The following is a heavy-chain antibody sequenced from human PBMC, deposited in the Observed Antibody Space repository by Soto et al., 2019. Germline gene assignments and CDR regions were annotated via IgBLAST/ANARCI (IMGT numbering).Heavy chain of an antibody. V-gene: IGHV4-4*07. CDR1: GGSVSGFY. J-gene: IGHJ5*02. D-gene: IGHD3-3*01. CDR2: IYSSGST. CDR3: ARGQRFSDWFDP. Sequence: SETLSLTCNVFGGSVSGFYLTWIRQPAGKGLEWMGRIYSSGSTKYNPSIKSRVSMSLDTSRNQFSLNLTYVTAADTAVYYCARGQRFSDWFDPWGQGTLVTVSS.